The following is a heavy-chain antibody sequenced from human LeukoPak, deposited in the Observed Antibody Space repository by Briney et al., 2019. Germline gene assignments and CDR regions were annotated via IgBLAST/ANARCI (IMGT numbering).Heavy chain of an antibody. Sequence: GGSLRLSCAASGFTFSSYAVSWVRQAPGKGLEWVSAISGSGGSTYYADSVKGRFTISRDNSKNTLYLQMNSLRAEDTAVYYCAKVPRVRVYFDYWGQGTLITVSS. J-gene: IGHJ4*02. CDR1: GFTFSSYA. D-gene: IGHD1-1*01. CDR2: ISGSGGST. CDR3: AKVPRVRVYFDY. V-gene: IGHV3-23*01.